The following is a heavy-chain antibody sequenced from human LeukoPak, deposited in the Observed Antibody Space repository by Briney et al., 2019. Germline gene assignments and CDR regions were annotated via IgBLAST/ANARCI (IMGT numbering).Heavy chain of an antibody. CDR3: ASPSVGAFDI. Sequence: SETLSLTCTVSGGSISSYYWSWLRQPPGKGLEWIGYIYYSGSTNYNPSLKSRVTISVDTSKNQFSLRLSSVTAADTAVYYCASPSVGAFDIWGQGTMVTVSS. J-gene: IGHJ3*02. CDR2: IYYSGST. CDR1: GGSISSYY. D-gene: IGHD2-2*01. V-gene: IGHV4-59*12.